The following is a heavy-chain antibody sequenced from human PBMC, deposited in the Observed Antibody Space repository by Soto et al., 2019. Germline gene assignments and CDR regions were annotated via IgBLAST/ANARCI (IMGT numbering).Heavy chain of an antibody. D-gene: IGHD1-26*01. CDR2: IKGKVDGETT. CDR3: TTGSYEGY. CDR1: GFTFSNAW. J-gene: IGHJ4*02. Sequence: EVQLVESGGGLVKPGGSLRLSCAASGFTFSNAWMNWVRQAPGKGLEWVGRIKGKVDGETTSYAAPVKGRFTVSRDDSENTLYLQMNSLKVEDAAVYYFTTGSYEGYWGPGILVTVSS. V-gene: IGHV3-15*07.